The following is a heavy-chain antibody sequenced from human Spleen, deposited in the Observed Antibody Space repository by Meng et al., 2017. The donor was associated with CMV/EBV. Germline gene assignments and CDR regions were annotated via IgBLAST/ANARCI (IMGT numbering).Heavy chain of an antibody. V-gene: IGHV4-61*01. D-gene: IGHD6-13*01. J-gene: IGHJ4*02. CDR1: GYSISSGYY. Sequence: SETLSLTCTVSGYSISSGYYWGWIRQPPGKGLEWIGYIYYSGSTNYNPSLKSRVTISVDTSKNQFSLKLSSVTAADTAVYYCARALCSSCPLVDYWGQGTLVTVSS. CDR2: IYYSGST. CDR3: ARALCSSCPLVDY.